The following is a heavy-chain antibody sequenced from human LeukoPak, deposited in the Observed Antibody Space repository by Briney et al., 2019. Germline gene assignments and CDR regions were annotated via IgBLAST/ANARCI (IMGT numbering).Heavy chain of an antibody. CDR1: GYTFTSYD. Sequence: GASVKVSCKASGYTFTSYDINWVRQATGQGLEWMGWMNPNSGNTGHAQKFQGRVTITRNTSISTAYMELSSLRSEDTGVYYCARGVLKEYYYYYMDVWGKGTTVTVSS. CDR2: MNPNSGNT. CDR3: ARGVLKEYYYYYMDV. J-gene: IGHJ6*03. V-gene: IGHV1-8*03.